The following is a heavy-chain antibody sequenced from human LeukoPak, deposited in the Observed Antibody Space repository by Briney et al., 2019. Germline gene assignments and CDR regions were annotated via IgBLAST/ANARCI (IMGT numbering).Heavy chain of an antibody. CDR2: LSSSGSAF. D-gene: IGHD3-3*01. V-gene: IGHV3-48*04. Sequence: GGSLRLSCAASGFTFSSYSMNWVRPAPGKGREWIAYLSSSGSAFSYADSVKGRFTIARDNAKNSVYLEMNSLRADDTAVYYCARSARLMKGVVEVTALDDWGQGTLVTVSS. CDR3: ARSARLMKGVVEVTALDD. CDR1: GFTFSSYS. J-gene: IGHJ4*02.